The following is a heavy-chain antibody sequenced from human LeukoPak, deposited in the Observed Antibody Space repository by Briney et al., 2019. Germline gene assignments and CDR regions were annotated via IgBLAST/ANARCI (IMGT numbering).Heavy chain of an antibody. Sequence: GGSLRLPCAASGFTFSPYSMNWVRQAPGKGLEWLAYISGDSRNIYYADSVRGRFTISRDNAKNSLYLQMNSLRAEDTAVYYCARDIASCTGGTCYNIRFDPWGQGTLVTVSS. V-gene: IGHV3-48*01. CDR1: GFTFSPYS. J-gene: IGHJ5*02. CDR3: ARDIASCTGGTCYNIRFDP. D-gene: IGHD2-15*01. CDR2: ISGDSRNI.